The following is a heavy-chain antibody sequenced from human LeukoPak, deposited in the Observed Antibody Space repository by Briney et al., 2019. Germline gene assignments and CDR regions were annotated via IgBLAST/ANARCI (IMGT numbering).Heavy chain of an antibody. D-gene: IGHD5-24*01. Sequence: ASVKVSCKASGYTFTSYGISWVRQAPGQGLEWMGWISAYNGNTNYAQKLQGRVTMTRDMSTSTVYMELSSLRSEDTAVYYCARDGYNSAFDYWGQGTLVTVSS. V-gene: IGHV1-18*01. CDR1: GYTFTSYG. CDR3: ARDGYNSAFDY. CDR2: ISAYNGNT. J-gene: IGHJ4*02.